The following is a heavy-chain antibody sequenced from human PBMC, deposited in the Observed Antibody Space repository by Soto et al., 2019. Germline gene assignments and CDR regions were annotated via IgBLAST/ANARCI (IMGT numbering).Heavy chain of an antibody. J-gene: IGHJ5*02. CDR2: IIPIFGTA. D-gene: IGHD1-20*01. Sequence: SVKVSCKASGGTFSSYAISWVRQAPGQGLEWMGGIIPIFGTANYAQKFQGRVTITADKSTSTAYMELSSLRSEETAVYYCERDYKVNTHRINWFDTWGQGTLVTVSS. CDR3: ERDYKVNTHRINWFDT. V-gene: IGHV1-69*06. CDR1: GGTFSSYA.